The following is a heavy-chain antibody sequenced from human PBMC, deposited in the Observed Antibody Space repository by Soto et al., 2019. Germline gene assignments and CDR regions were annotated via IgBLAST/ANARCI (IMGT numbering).Heavy chain of an antibody. CDR2: IIPLFGTT. Sequence: SVKVSCKASGGSVSSYAISWVRQAPGQGLEWMGGIIPLFGTTNYAQKFQGRVTITADESTSTVYMELSSLRSEHTAVYYCARTYCSSTSCYGPNYYYYYGMDVWGQGTTVTVSS. V-gene: IGHV1-69*13. D-gene: IGHD2-2*01. J-gene: IGHJ6*02. CDR3: ARTYCSSTSCYGPNYYYYYGMDV. CDR1: GGSVSSYA.